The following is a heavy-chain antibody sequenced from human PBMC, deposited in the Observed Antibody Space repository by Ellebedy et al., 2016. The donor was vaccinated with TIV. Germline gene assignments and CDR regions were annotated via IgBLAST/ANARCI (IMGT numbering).Heavy chain of an antibody. CDR3: AIYDSADRNDAFDI. CDR1: GNSFTTYW. Sequence: GESLKISCKDSGNSFTTYWIGWVRQMPGKGLEWLGIIYPGDSDTSYSPSLKGQVTISAAKSINTAYLQWSSLKASDTAMYYCAIYDSADRNDAFDIWGQGTMVTVSS. V-gene: IGHV5-51*01. J-gene: IGHJ3*02. CDR2: IYPGDSDT. D-gene: IGHD4-17*01.